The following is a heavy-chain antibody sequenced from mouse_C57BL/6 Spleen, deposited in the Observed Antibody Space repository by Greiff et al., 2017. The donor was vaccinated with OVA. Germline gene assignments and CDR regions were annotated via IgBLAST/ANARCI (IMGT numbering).Heavy chain of an antibody. D-gene: IGHD2-3*01. J-gene: IGHJ3*01. Sequence: EVKLMESGGGLVKPGGSLKLSCAASGFTFSSYAMSWVRQTPEKRLEWVATISDGGSYTYYPDNVKGRFTISRDNAKNNLYLQMSHLKSEDTAMYYCARDDGYAYWGQGTLVTVSA. CDR1: GFTFSSYA. CDR3: ARDDGYAY. V-gene: IGHV5-4*01. CDR2: ISDGGSYT.